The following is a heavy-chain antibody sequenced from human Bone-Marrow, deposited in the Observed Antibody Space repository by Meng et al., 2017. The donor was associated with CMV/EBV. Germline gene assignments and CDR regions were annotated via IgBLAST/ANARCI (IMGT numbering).Heavy chain of an antibody. D-gene: IGHD3-16*01. J-gene: IGHJ6*02. CDR1: GFTFSSYP. CDR3: ARAPAGGVWSAIYRDYFYYGIDV. V-gene: IGHV3-30*04. CDR2: ISFDGKDK. Sequence: GESLKISCAASGFTFSSYPMHWVRQAPGKGLEWVAFISFDGKDKFYAGSVKGRFTISRDNSKNRLYLQMDSLRSDDSAVYYCARAPAGGVWSAIYRDYFYYGIDVWGQGTTVTVSS.